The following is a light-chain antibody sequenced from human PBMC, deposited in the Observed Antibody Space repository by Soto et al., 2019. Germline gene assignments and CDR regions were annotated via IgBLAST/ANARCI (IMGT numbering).Light chain of an antibody. J-gene: IGKJ5*01. CDR1: QSVSTS. V-gene: IGKV3-11*01. Sequence: ETVLTQSPASLSLSPGERATLSCRASQSVSTSLAWYQQKPGQAPRLLIHEASSRATGIPARFSGSGSGTDFTLTIRNIETADYAVYYCQQRSDWPLITFGQGTRLEIK. CDR3: QQRSDWPLIT. CDR2: EAS.